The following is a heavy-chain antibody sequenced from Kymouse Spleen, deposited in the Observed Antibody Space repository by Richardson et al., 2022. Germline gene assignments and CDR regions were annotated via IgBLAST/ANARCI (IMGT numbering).Heavy chain of an antibody. V-gene: IGHV4-34*01. D-gene: IGHD1-7*01. CDR1: GGSFSGYY. J-gene: IGHJ4*02. CDR3: ARGGITGTTIFDY. CDR2: INHSGST. Sequence: QVQLQQWGAGLLKPSETLSLTCAVYGGSFSGYYWSWIRQPPGKGLEWIGEINHSGSTNYNPSLKSRVTISVDTSKNQFSLKLSSVTAADTAVYYCARGGITGTTIFDYWGQGTLVTVSS.